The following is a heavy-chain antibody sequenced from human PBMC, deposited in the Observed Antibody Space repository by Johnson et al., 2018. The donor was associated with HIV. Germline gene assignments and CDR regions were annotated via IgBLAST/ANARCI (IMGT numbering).Heavy chain of an antibody. D-gene: IGHD2-15*01. J-gene: IGHJ3*01. CDR2: IRYDGSNK. V-gene: IGHV3-33*08. Sequence: QVQLVESGGGVVQPGRSLRLSCAASGFPFSSYGMHWVRQAPGKGLEWVAIIRYDGSNKYYADSVKGRFTISRDNSKITLYLQMNSLRAEDTAVYYCARERGISGGFDFWGQGTRVSVSS. CDR3: ARERGISGGFDF. CDR1: GFPFSSYG.